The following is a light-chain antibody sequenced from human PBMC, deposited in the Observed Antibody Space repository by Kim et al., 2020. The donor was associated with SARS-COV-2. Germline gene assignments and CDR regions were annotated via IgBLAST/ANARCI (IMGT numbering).Light chain of an antibody. CDR2: GAS. CDR3: QQRSNWPPGYT. J-gene: IGKJ2*01. CDR1: QGVNSY. V-gene: IGKV3-11*01. Sequence: PGEQAARTCRACQGVNSYLAWYQRKPGQAPRLLIYGASDRATGIPARFSGSGSGTDFTHTISSIETEDFAVYYCQQRSNWPPGYTFGQGTKLEIK.